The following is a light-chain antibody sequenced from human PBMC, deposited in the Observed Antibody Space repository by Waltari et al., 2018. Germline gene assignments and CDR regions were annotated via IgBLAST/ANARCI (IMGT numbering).Light chain of an antibody. CDR1: YDY. CDR3: SSPTTRSTQV. J-gene: IGLJ1*01. Sequence: YDYVSWYQQHPGQAPKLLIYDVRDRPSGGSHRFSGSKSGNAASLTISGLQAEDEATYYCSSPTTRSTQVFGSGTKVTV. CDR2: DVR. V-gene: IGLV2-14*04.